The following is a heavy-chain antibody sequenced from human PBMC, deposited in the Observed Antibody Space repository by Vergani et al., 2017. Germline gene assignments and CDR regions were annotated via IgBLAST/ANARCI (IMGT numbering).Heavy chain of an antibody. Sequence: EVQLVESGGGLVQPGGSLRLSCAASGFTFSSYWMHWVRQAPGKGLVWVSRINSDETTTSYADSVKGRFTISRDNAKNTLYLQMNSLRAEDTAVYYCVRGPTVTTRGYYYMDVWGKGP. J-gene: IGHJ6*03. V-gene: IGHV3-74*01. CDR1: GFTFSSYW. CDR2: INSDETTT. D-gene: IGHD4-17*01. CDR3: VRGPTVTTRGYYYMDV.